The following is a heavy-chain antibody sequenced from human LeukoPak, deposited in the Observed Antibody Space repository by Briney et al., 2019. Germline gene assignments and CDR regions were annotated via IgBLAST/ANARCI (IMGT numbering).Heavy chain of an antibody. V-gene: IGHV1-2*02. CDR3: ARVRFAVPAARNGLDY. J-gene: IGHJ4*02. CDR2: INPNSGGT. CDR1: GYTFTNYA. D-gene: IGHD2-2*01. Sequence: ASVKVSCKASGYTFTNYAMNWVRQAPGQGLEWMGWINPNSGGTNYAQKFQGRVTMTRDTSISTAYMELSRLRSDDTAVYYCARVRFAVPAARNGLDYWGQGTLVTVSS.